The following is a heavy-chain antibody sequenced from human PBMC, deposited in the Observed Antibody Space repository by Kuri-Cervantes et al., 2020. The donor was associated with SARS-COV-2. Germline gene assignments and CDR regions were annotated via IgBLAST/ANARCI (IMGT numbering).Heavy chain of an antibody. J-gene: IGHJ6*03. D-gene: IGHD3-3*01. Sequence: GESLKISCAASGFTFSSYAMHWVRQAPGKGLEWVAVISYDGSNKYYADSVKGRFTISRDNSKNTLYLQMNSLSAEETAVYYCARDRRYYDFWSGYGNTGDLYYYYYYMDVWGKGTTVTVSS. CDR1: GFTFSSYA. V-gene: IGHV3-30-3*01. CDR3: ARDRRYYDFWSGYGNTGDLYYYYYYMDV. CDR2: ISYDGSNK.